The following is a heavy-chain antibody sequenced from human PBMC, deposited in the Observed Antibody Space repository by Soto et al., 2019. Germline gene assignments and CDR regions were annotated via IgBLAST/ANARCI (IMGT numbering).Heavy chain of an antibody. Sequence: GGSLRLSCAASGFTFSSYWMHWVRQAPGKGLVWVSRINSDGSSTSYADSVKGRFTISRDNAKNTVYLQMNSLRAEDTAVYYCTRVGGTVSGMDVWGQGTTVTVSS. D-gene: IGHD1-26*01. CDR1: GFTFSSYW. CDR2: INSDGSST. J-gene: IGHJ6*02. V-gene: IGHV3-74*01. CDR3: TRVGGTVSGMDV.